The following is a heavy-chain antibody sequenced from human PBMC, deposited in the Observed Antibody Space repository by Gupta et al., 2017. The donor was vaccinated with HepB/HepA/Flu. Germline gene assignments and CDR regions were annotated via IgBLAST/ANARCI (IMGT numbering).Heavy chain of an antibody. V-gene: IGHV4-34*01. CDR2: INHSGST. CDR3: ARGPQLYDYVWGSDRYTNWFDP. Sequence: QLQLQQWGAGLLKPSETLSRTCAVYGGSFSGYYWSWIRQPPGKGLEWIGEINHSGSTNYNPSLKSRVTIAVDTSKNQFSLKLSSVTAADTAVYYCARGPQLYDYVWGSDRYTNWFDPWGQGTLVTVYS. CDR1: GGSFSGYY. J-gene: IGHJ5*02. D-gene: IGHD3-16*02.